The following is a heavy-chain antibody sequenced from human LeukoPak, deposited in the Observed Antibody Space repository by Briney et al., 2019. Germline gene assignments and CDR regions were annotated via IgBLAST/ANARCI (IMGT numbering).Heavy chain of an antibody. CDR3: ARRIAAALFYYYMDV. CDR2: INTDGSST. D-gene: IGHD6-13*01. CDR1: GFTFSSYW. V-gene: IGHV3-74*01. J-gene: IGHJ6*03. Sequence: GGSLRLSCAASGFTFSSYWMHWVRHAPGKGLVWVSRINTDGSSTSYADSVKGRFTISRDNAKNTLYLQMNSLRAEDTAVYYCARRIAAALFYYYMDVWGKGTTVTISS.